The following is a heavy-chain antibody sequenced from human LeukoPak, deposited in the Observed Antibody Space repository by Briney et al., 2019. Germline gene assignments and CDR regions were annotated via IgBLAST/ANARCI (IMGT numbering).Heavy chain of an antibody. CDR2: MNPNSGNT. J-gene: IGHJ5*02. CDR1: GYTFTSYD. Sequence: ASVKVSCKASGYTFTSYDINWVRPATGQGLEWMGWMNPNSGNTGYAQKFQGRVTMTRNTSISTYMELSSLRSEDTAVYYCARVEVRGVITGNNWFDPWGQGTLVAVSS. D-gene: IGHD3-10*01. V-gene: IGHV1-8*01. CDR3: ARVEVRGVITGNNWFDP.